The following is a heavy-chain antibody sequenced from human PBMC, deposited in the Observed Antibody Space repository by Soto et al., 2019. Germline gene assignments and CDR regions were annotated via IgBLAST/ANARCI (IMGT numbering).Heavy chain of an antibody. D-gene: IGHD2-2*01. CDR1: GFTFSSYD. CDR3: ARGRRDIVVVPAANDAFDI. Sequence: GGSLRLSCAASGFTFSSYDMHWVRQATGKGLEWVSAIGTAGDTYYPGSVKGRFTISRENAKNSLYLQMNSLRAGDTAVYYCARGRRDIVVVPAANDAFDIWGQGTMVTVSS. J-gene: IGHJ3*02. CDR2: IGTAGDT. V-gene: IGHV3-13*01.